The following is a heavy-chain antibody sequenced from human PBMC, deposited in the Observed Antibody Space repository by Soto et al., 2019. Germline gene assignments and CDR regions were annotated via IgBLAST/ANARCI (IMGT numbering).Heavy chain of an antibody. CDR3: ASGILRPYNVGLPSDVHH. CDR2: MNPNSGNT. D-gene: IGHD3-10*01. J-gene: IGHJ1*01. Sequence: ASVKVSCKASGYTFTSYDINWVRQATGQGLEWMGWMNPNSGNTGYAQKFQGRVTMTRNTSISTAYMELSSLRSEDTAVYYCASGILRPYNVGLPSDVHHWGQGTLVTVSS. CDR1: GYTFTSYD. V-gene: IGHV1-8*01.